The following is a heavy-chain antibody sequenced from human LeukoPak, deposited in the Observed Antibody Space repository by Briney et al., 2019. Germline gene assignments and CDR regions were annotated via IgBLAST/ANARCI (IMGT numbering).Heavy chain of an antibody. V-gene: IGHV5-51*01. CDR1: GYSFTSYW. Sequence: GESLKISCKGSGYSFTSYWIGWVRQMPGKGLEWMGIIYPGDSDTRYSPSFQGQVTISADKSISTAYLQRSSLKASDTAMYYCARAHRAGYSSGWYPSYYYYGMDVWGQGTTVTVSS. CDR2: IYPGDSDT. J-gene: IGHJ6*02. D-gene: IGHD6-19*01. CDR3: ARAHRAGYSSGWYPSYYYYGMDV.